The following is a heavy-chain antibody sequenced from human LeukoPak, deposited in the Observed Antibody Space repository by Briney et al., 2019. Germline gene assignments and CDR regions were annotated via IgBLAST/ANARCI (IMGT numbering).Heavy chain of an antibody. CDR3: ARGFSSGWYWFDY. CDR2: INPNSGGT. J-gene: IGHJ4*02. CDR1: GYTFTGYY. V-gene: IGHV1-2*02. Sequence: ASVKVSCKASGYTFTGYYMHWVRQAPGQGLEWMGWINPNSGGTNYAQKFQGRVTMPRDTSISTAYMELSRLRSDDTAVYYCARGFSSGWYWFDYWGQGTLVTVSS. D-gene: IGHD6-19*01.